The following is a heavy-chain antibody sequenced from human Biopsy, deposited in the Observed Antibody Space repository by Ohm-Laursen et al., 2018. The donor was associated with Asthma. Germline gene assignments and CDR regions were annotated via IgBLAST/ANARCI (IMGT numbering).Heavy chain of an antibody. CDR2: INTDGRTT. D-gene: IGHD1-1*01. CDR3: TRGGLEPFDY. J-gene: IGHJ4*02. V-gene: IGHV3-74*01. CDR1: GFTFDDYA. Sequence: SLRLSCTASGFTFDDYAMSWVRQAPGKGLVWVSRINTDGRTTSYADSVKGRFTISRDNAKLYLQMNSLRDEDTAVYYCTRGGLEPFDYWGQGTLVTVSS.